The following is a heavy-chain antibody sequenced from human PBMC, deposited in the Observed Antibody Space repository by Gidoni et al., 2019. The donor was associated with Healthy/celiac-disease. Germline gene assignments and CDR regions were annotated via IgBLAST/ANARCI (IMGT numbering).Heavy chain of an antibody. J-gene: IGHJ4*02. CDR3: ARAIGDSSGDDY. D-gene: IGHD3-22*01. V-gene: IGHV3-21*01. CDR1: GFTFSSYS. Sequence: EVQLVESGGGLVKPGGSLRLSCAASGFTFSSYSMNWVRQAPGKGLEWVSSISSSSSYIYYADSVKGRFTISRDNAKNSLYLQMNSLRAEDTAVYYCARAIGDSSGDDYWGQGTLVTVSS. CDR2: ISSSSSYI.